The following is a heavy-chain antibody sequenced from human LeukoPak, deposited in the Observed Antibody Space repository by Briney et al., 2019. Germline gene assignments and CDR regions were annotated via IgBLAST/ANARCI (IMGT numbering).Heavy chain of an antibody. V-gene: IGHV3-7*01. CDR1: GFTFSSYW. J-gene: IGHJ4*02. CDR2: IKQDGSEK. CDR3: ERGGRVWGANY. D-gene: IGHD3-10*01. Sequence: GGSLRLSCAASGFTFSSYWMSWVRQAPAKGLEWVANIKQDGSEKYYVDSVKGRFTISRDNAKNSLYLQMNSLRAEDTAEYSCERGGRVWGANYWGQGTLVTVSS.